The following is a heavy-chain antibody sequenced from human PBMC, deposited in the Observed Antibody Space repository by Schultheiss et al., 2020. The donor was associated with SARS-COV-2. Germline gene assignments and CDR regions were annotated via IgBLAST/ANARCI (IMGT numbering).Heavy chain of an antibody. CDR3: AREYSNDFWSGTSMDV. D-gene: IGHD3-3*01. CDR2: IYYSGST. Sequence: SETLSLTCTVSGGSISSYYWSWIRQPPGKGLEWIGYIYYSGSTNYNPSLKSRVTISVDTSKTQFSRKLSSVTAADTAVYYCAREYSNDFWSGTSMDVWGQGTTVTVSS. V-gene: IGHV4-59*01. J-gene: IGHJ6*02. CDR1: GGSISSYY.